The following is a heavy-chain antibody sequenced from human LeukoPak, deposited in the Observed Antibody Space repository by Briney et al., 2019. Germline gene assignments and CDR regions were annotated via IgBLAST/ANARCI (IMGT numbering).Heavy chain of an antibody. J-gene: IGHJ4*02. V-gene: IGHV4-39*07. CDR3: ARGRGAYGWRPLDF. CDR2: MFYTGSN. CDR1: GGFLSSGSYL. D-gene: IGHD4-17*01. Sequence: SETLSLTCTVSGGFLSSGSYLWAWVRQPPGEGLEWIGSMFYTGSNYYNPSLKSRVTISVDPSKNLFSLKLRSVTAADTAVYYCARGRGAYGWRPLDFWGQGTLVTVSS.